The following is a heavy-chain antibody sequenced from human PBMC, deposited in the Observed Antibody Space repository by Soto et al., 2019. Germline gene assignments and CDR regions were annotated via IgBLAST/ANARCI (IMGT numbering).Heavy chain of an antibody. J-gene: IGHJ2*01. V-gene: IGHV3-73*02. D-gene: IGHD2-21*02. CDR1: GFTFSGSA. CDR2: IRSKANNYAT. Sequence: EVQLVESGGGLVQPGGSLKLSCAASGFTFSGSAMHWVRQASGKGLEWVGRIRSKANNYATVYAASVKGRFTISRDASKTKAHLQMNSVKTEDTAVYYCARHALQYCGGDCYLLPYFDLWGRGTLVTVSS. CDR3: ARHALQYCGGDCYLLPYFDL.